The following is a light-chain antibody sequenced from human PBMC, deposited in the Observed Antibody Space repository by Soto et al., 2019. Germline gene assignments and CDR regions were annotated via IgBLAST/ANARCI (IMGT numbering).Light chain of an antibody. CDR1: ESVSTF. V-gene: IGKV3D-20*02. CDR2: EAS. CDR3: QQRSNWPL. Sequence: EIVLTQSPATLSLSPGERATLSCRASESVSTFLAWYQQKPGQAPRLLIYEASSRATGIPDRFSGSGSGTDFTLTISRLEPEDFAVYYCQQRSNWPLFGPGTKVDIK. J-gene: IGKJ3*01.